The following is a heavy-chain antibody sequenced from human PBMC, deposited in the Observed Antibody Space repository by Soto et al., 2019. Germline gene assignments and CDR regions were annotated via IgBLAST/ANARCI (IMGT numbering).Heavy chain of an antibody. D-gene: IGHD6-13*01. V-gene: IGHV3-23*01. CDR1: GCTFSSYA. CDR2: VSGSGGST. Sequence: WLPLRLSRAASGCTFSSYAMSWVSQAPAKGLEWVSAVSGSGGSTYYADSVKGRFTISRDNSKNTLYLQMNSLRAEDTAVYYCARRPAAAVDYWGQGTLVTVSS. J-gene: IGHJ4*02. CDR3: ARRPAAAVDY.